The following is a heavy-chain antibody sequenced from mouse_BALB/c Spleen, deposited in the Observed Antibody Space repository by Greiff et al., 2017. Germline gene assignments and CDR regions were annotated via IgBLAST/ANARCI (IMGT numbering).Heavy chain of an antibody. V-gene: IGHV5-6*01. Sequence: EVQGVESGGDLVKPGGSLKLSCAASGFTFSSYGMSWVRQTPDKRLEWVATISSGGSYTYYPDSVKGRFTISRDNAKNTLYLQMSSLKSEDTAMYYCARHAAHYYDSSCGWAYWGQGTLVTVSA. CDR1: GFTFSSYG. D-gene: IGHD1-1*01. CDR3: ARHAAHYYDSSCGWAY. J-gene: IGHJ3*01. CDR2: ISSGGSYT.